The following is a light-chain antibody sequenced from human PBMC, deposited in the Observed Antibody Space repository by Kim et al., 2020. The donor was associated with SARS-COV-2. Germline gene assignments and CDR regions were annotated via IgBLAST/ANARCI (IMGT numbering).Light chain of an antibody. CDR3: AAREDSINSYVV. CDR1: SSNIGSNP. J-gene: IGLJ2*01. CDR2: ITH. Sequence: RVTISCSDSSSNIGSNPVNWYQQLPVTAPELLIYITHHRPSVVPDRFSGSKSGTSASLAISGLQSEDEAGYYCAAREDSINSYVVFGGGTQLTVL. V-gene: IGLV1-44*01.